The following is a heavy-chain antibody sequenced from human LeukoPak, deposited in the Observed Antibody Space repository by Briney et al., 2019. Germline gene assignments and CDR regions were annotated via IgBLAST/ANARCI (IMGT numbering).Heavy chain of an antibody. Sequence: SETLSLTCTVSGGSISSGDYYWSWIRQPPGKGLEWIGYIYYSGSTYYNPSLKSRVTISVDTSKNQFSLKLSPVTAADTAVYYCARESGDCGGDCLSRPFDYWGQGTLVTVSS. J-gene: IGHJ4*02. CDR1: GGSISSGDYY. CDR2: IYYSGST. CDR3: ARESGDCGGDCLSRPFDY. V-gene: IGHV4-30-4*01. D-gene: IGHD2-21*02.